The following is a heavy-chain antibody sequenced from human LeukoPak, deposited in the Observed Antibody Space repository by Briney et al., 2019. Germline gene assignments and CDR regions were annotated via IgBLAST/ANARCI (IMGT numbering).Heavy chain of an antibody. V-gene: IGHV4-30-2*01. CDR3: ARIITIFGVVTYFDY. CDR2: IYHSGST. J-gene: IGHJ4*02. CDR1: GGSISSGGYS. D-gene: IGHD3-3*01. Sequence: SETLSLTCAASGGSISSGGYSWSWIRQPPGKGLEWIGYIYHSGSTYYNPSLKSRVTISVDRSKNQFSLKLSSVTAADTAVYYCARIITIFGVVTYFDYWGQGTLVTVSS.